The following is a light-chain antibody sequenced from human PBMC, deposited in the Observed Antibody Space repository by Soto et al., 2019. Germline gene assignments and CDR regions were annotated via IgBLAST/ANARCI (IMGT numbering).Light chain of an antibody. Sequence: IHLTHSPSSLSASVVYRVSITFRASQGIDSHLAWYQQEPGKAPKLLIYAAFFLQSGVPSRFSGSASGTEFTLTISSLQPEDFATYYCQQVSGYPLSFGGGTKVDIK. CDR2: AAF. V-gene: IGKV1-9*01. J-gene: IGKJ4*01. CDR1: QGIDSH. CDR3: QQVSGYPLS.